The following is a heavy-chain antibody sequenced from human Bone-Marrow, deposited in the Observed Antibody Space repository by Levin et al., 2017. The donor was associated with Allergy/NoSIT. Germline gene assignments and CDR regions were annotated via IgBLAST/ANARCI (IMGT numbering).Heavy chain of an antibody. Sequence: PGESLKISCAASGFTFSSYEMNWVRQAPGKGLEWVSYISSSGSTIYYADSVKGRFTISRDNAKNSLYLQMNSLRAEDTAVYYCARDEALTDIVVVPAAIYYYYGMDVWGQGTTVTVSS. CDR2: ISSSGSTI. J-gene: IGHJ6*02. D-gene: IGHD2-2*01. CDR1: GFTFSSYE. CDR3: ARDEALTDIVVVPAAIYYYYGMDV. V-gene: IGHV3-48*03.